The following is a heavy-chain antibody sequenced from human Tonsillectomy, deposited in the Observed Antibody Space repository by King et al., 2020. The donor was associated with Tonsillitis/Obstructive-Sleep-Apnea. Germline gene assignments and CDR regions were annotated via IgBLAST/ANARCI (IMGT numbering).Heavy chain of an antibody. CDR2: IKSKTDGGTT. J-gene: IGHJ4*02. D-gene: IGHD3-9*01. Sequence: VQLVESGGGLVKPGGSLRLSCAASGFTFRNAWMNWVRQAPGKGLEWVGRIKSKTDGGTTDYAAPVKGRFTISRDDSKNTLYLQMNSLKTEDTAVYCCTTEEYYDILTGYSSSFDYWGQGTLVTVSS. V-gene: IGHV3-15*07. CDR3: TTEEYYDILTGYSSSFDY. CDR1: GFTFRNAW.